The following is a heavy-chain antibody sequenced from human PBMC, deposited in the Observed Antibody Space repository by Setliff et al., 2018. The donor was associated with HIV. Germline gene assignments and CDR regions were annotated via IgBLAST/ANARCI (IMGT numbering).Heavy chain of an antibody. Sequence: SETLSLTCTVSGGSISSSSYYWGWIRQPPGKGLEWIGSIYHSGSTNHNPSLKSRVTISVDKSKNQFSLKLSSVTAADTAVYYCASDGGYSYGIGGITYYFDYWGQGTLVTVSS. CDR2: IYHSGST. V-gene: IGHV4-39*07. CDR3: ASDGGYSYGIGGITYYFDY. CDR1: GGSISSSSYY. J-gene: IGHJ4*02. D-gene: IGHD5-18*01.